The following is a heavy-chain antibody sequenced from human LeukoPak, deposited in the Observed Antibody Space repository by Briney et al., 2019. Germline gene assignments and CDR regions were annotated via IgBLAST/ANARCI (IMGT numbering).Heavy chain of an antibody. D-gene: IGHD2-15*01. CDR3: ARHLVVVVAATLALQNWFDP. V-gene: IGHV4-39*01. CDR2: IYYSGST. CDR1: GGSISSSSYY. J-gene: IGHJ5*02. Sequence: SETLSLTCTVSGGSISSSSYYWGWIRQPPGKGLEWIGSIYYSGSTYYNPSLKSRVTISVDTSKYQFSLKLSSVTAADAAVYYCARHLVVVVAATLALQNWFDPWGQGTLVTVSS.